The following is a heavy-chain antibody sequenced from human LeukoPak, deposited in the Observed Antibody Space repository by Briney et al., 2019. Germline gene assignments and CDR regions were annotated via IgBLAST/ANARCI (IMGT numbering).Heavy chain of an antibody. V-gene: IGHV1-18*01. CDR3: ARDLQVISYLGDY. CDR1: GGIFSDYA. J-gene: IGHJ4*02. CDR2: ISAYNGNT. D-gene: IGHD3-22*01. Sequence: ASVKVSCKASGGIFSDYALNWVRQAPGQGLEWMGWISAYNGNTNYAQKLQGRVTMTTDTSTSTAYMELRSLRSDDTAVYYCARDLQVISYLGDYWGQGTLVTVSS.